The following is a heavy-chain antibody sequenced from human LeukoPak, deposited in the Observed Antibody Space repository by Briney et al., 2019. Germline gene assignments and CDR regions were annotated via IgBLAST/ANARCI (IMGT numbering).Heavy chain of an antibody. CDR2: ISWNSGSI. Sequence: PGGSLRLSCAASGFTLDDYAMHWVRHAPGEGLEWVSGISWNSGSIVYADSVKGRFTISRDNAKTSLYLQMNSLRAEDTALYYCAKGPGSSWFGSYYYYGMDVGAKGPRSPSH. CDR3: AKGPGSSWFGSYYYYGMDV. D-gene: IGHD6-13*01. V-gene: IGHV3-9*01. J-gene: IGHJ6*02. CDR1: GFTLDDYA.